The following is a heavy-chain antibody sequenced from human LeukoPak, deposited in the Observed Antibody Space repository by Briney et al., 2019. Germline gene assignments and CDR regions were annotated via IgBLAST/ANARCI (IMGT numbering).Heavy chain of an antibody. D-gene: IGHD6-19*01. CDR1: GGSISSYY. V-gene: IGHV4-59*01. Sequence: PSETLSLTCAVSGGSISSYYWSWIRQPPGKGLEWIGYIYYSGTTNYNPSLKSRVTISVDTSKNQFSLKLSSVTAADTAVYYCARDTGYSSGYSTYYYYGMDVWGQGTTVTVSS. CDR3: ARDTGYSSGYSTYYYYGMDV. J-gene: IGHJ6*02. CDR2: IYYSGTT.